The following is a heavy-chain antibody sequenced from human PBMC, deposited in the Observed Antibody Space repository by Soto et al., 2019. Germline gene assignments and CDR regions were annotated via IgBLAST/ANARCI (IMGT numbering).Heavy chain of an antibody. CDR3: AHCRGGVARC. D-gene: IGHD3-16*01. CDR2: VYWEDDT. J-gene: IGHJ4*02. V-gene: IGHV2-5*02. Sequence: QITLNESGPALVKPTQTLTLTCTFSGFSLNTRDVGVGWIRQPPGKALEWIGVVYWEDDTTYSPSLKSRLTLTKDTPKNQVVLRMTKTDHVDTATYNCAHCRGGVARCWGQGKLVTVSS. CDR1: GFSLNTRDVG.